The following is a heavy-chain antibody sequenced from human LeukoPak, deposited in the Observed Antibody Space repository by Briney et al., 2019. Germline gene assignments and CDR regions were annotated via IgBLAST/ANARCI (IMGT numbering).Heavy chain of an antibody. CDR2: IWYDGSNK. V-gene: IGHV3-33*01. CDR3: ASGSYYAFNY. D-gene: IGHD1-26*01. J-gene: IGHJ4*02. Sequence: GRSLRLSCAASGFTFSSYGMHWVRQAPSKGLEWVAVIWYDGSNKYYADSVKGRFTISRDNSKNTLYLQMNSLRAEDTAVYYCASGSYYAFNYWGQGTLVTVSS. CDR1: GFTFSSYG.